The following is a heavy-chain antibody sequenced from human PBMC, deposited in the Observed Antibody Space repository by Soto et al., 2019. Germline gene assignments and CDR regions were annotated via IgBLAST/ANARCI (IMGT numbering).Heavy chain of an antibody. J-gene: IGHJ5*02. CDR2: INPNSGGT. CDR3: ARRVFIAAGVHRPNVECFDP. Sequence: ASVKVSCKASGYTFTGAYMHWVRQAPGQGLERMGWINPNSGGTNYAQRFQGRVTMTRDTSISTAYMELSRLRSDDTAVYYCARRVFIAAGVHRPNVECFDPWRQRTLVTVFS. V-gene: IGHV1-2*02. CDR1: GYTFTGAY. D-gene: IGHD6-13*01.